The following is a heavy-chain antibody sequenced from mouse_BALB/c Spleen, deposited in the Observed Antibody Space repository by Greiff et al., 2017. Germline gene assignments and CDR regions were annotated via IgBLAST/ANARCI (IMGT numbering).Heavy chain of an antibody. CDR1: GFNIKDYY. Sequence: VQLQQSGAELVRPGALVKLSCKASGFNIKDYYMHWVKQRPEQGLEWIGWIDPENGNTIYDPKFQGKASITADTSSNTAYLQLSSLTSEDTAVYYCASLPYYGSPSLLYCDYWGQGTTLTVAA. J-gene: IGHJ2*01. V-gene: IGHV14-1*02. CDR2: IDPENGNT. D-gene: IGHD1-1*01. CDR3: ASLPYYGSPSLLYCDY.